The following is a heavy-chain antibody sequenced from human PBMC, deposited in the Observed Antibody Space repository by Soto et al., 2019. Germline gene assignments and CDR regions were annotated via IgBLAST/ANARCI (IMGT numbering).Heavy chain of an antibody. V-gene: IGHV3-23*01. CDR1: GFTFGNYA. CDR2: ISGSGGDT. D-gene: IGHD1-26*01. CDR3: ANDRRWYSGSYSY. J-gene: IGHJ4*02. Sequence: EVQLLESGGGLVQPGGSLRLSCAASGFTFGNYAMSWVRQAPGKGLEWVSAISGSGGDTYYAACVKGRFTIARDNSKNTLYLQMNSGRAGDTAVFYCANDRRWYSGSYSYWGQGALVTVYS.